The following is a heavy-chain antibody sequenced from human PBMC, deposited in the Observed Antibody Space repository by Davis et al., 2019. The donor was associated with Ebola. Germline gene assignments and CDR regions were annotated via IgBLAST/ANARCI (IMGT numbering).Heavy chain of an antibody. D-gene: IGHD3-3*01. CDR3: AKSGLSFGVVKYHYGMDV. Sequence: GGSLRLSCVASGLTFSTYAMSWVRQAPGKGLEWVSGISGSGEATYHADSVKGRFTISRDNSKNTMYLQMNSLTAGDTAVYYCAKSGLSFGVVKYHYGMDVWGKGTTVTVSS. V-gene: IGHV3-23*01. CDR2: ISGSGEAT. J-gene: IGHJ6*04. CDR1: GLTFSTYA.